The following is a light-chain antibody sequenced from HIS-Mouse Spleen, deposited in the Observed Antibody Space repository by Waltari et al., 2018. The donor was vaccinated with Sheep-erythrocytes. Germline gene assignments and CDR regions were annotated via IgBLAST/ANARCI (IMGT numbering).Light chain of an antibody. CDR1: SSDVGGYNY. CDR2: DVS. J-gene: IGLJ1*01. CDR3: CSYAGSYNHV. V-gene: IGLV2-11*01. Sequence: QSALTQPRSVSGSPGQSVTISCTGTSSDVGGYNYVFWYQQHPGKAPKLMIYDVSKRPSGVPDRFSGSKSGNTASLTISGLQAEEEADYYCCSYAGSYNHVFATGTKVTVL.